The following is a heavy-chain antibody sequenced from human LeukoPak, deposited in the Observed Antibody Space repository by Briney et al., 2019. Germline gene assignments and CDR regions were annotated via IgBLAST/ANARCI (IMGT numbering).Heavy chain of an antibody. D-gene: IGHD6-19*01. Sequence: KPGGSLRLSCAASGFTFSDYYMSWIRQAPGTGLEWIGYMDYSGSTAYNPSLKSRVTISIDTSKKQFSLELSSVTAADTDIYFCARRKRGSGGPFDYWGQGTLVTVSS. CDR1: GFTFSDYY. CDR3: ARRKRGSGGPFDY. V-gene: IGHV4-59*08. J-gene: IGHJ4*02. CDR2: MDYSGST.